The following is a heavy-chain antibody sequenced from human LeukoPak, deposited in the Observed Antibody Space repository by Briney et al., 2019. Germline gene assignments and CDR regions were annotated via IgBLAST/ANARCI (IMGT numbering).Heavy chain of an antibody. Sequence: ASVKVSCKASGYTFTGYYMHWVRQAPGQGLEWMGWINPNSDGTNYAQKFQGRVTMTRDTSISTAYMELSRLRSDDTAVYYCARDSAEDYYDSSGYYQSDAFDIWGQGTMVTVSS. CDR2: INPNSDGT. J-gene: IGHJ3*02. V-gene: IGHV1-2*02. CDR1: GYTFTGYY. D-gene: IGHD3-22*01. CDR3: ARDSAEDYYDSSGYYQSDAFDI.